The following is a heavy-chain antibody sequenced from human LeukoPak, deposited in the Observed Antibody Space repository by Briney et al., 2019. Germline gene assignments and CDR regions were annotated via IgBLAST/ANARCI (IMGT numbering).Heavy chain of an antibody. Sequence: GGSLRLSCAPSGFTFSSYAMSWVRQAPGKGLEWLSAISGSGGNTYYADSVKGRFTISRDNSQNTLSLQMNSRRAEDTAVYFCAKAVYRGSSVKYFDYWGQGTLVTVSS. J-gene: IGHJ4*02. D-gene: IGHD6-6*01. CDR2: ISGSGGNT. CDR3: AKAVYRGSSVKYFDY. CDR1: GFTFSSYA. V-gene: IGHV3-23*01.